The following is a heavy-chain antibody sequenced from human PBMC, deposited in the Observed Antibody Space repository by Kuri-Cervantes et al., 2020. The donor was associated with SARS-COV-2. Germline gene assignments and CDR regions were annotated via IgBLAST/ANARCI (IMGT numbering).Heavy chain of an antibody. CDR2: ISAYNGHT. V-gene: IGHV1-18*01. Sequence: ASVHVSCQASGYTFANYGIHWLRQAPGQGLEWMGWISAYNGHTNYAQNLHGRVTMTTDTSTSTADMALRSLRQDATAVYYCARNSYYDTNAYMALGYWGQGALVTVSS. D-gene: IGHD3-22*01. CDR1: GYTFANYG. J-gene: IGHJ4*02. CDR3: ARNSYYDTNAYMALGY.